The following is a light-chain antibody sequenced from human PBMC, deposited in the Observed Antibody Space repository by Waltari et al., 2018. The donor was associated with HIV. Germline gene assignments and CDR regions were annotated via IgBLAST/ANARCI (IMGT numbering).Light chain of an antibody. V-gene: IGKV3-11*01. CDR3: QQRGDWPPMYT. J-gene: IGKJ2*01. CDR1: QSVSTY. CDR2: EAV. Sequence: EIVLTQSPGTLSLSPGETATLSCRASQSVSTYLAWYQQKPGQAPRLLIDEAVRRATGIPDRFSGSGSGTDFTLTISGLEPGDFAVYYCQQRGDWPPMYTFGQGTKLQIK.